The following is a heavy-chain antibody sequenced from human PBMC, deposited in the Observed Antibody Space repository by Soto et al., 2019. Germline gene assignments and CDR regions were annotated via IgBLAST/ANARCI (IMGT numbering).Heavy chain of an antibody. CDR2: ISHGGST. Sequence: QVHLQESGPGLVKPSGTLSLICAVSGGSISSSDWWTWVRLSPGKGLEWIGEISHGGSTNYNPSLKSRVTMSVDKSKNYFSLNLSSVTAADTAVYYCATWGIAVAGTRSDYWGQGTLVTVSS. CDR1: GGSISSSDW. CDR3: ATWGIAVAGTRSDY. V-gene: IGHV4-4*02. J-gene: IGHJ4*02. D-gene: IGHD6-19*01.